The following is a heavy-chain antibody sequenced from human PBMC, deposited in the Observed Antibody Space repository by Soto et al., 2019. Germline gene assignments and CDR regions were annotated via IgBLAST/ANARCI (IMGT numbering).Heavy chain of an antibody. CDR3: ARDQAVVVTAILGY. V-gene: IGHV3-33*01. D-gene: IGHD2-21*02. CDR2: IWYDGSNK. Sequence: QVQLVESGGGVVQPGRSLRLSCAASGFTFSSYGMHWVRQAPGKGLEWVAVIWYDGSNKYYADSVKGRFTISRDNSKNTLYPQMNSLRAEDTAVYYCARDQAVVVTAILGYWGQGTLVTVSS. CDR1: GFTFSSYG. J-gene: IGHJ4*02.